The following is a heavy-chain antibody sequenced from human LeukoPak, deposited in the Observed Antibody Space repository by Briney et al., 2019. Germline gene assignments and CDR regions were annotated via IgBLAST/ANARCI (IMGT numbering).Heavy chain of an antibody. CDR1: GYTFTSYG. D-gene: IGHD3-22*01. J-gene: IGHJ5*02. V-gene: IGHV1-18*01. Sequence: ASVKVSCKASGYTFTSYGISWVRQAPGQGLEWMGWISAYNGNTNYAQKLQGRVTMTTDTSTSKAYMEQRSLRSDDTAVYYCARGIYYYDSSGYVSWGQGTLVTVSS. CDR3: ARGIYYYDSSGYVS. CDR2: ISAYNGNT.